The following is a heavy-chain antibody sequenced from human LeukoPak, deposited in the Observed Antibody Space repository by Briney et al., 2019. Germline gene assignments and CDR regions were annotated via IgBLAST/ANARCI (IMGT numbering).Heavy chain of an antibody. CDR1: GGTFSSYA. J-gene: IGHJ6*02. CDR2: IIPIFGTA. CDR3: ARTDDYDILTGYPRLYYYFGMDV. V-gene: IGHV1-69*01. D-gene: IGHD3-9*01. Sequence: ASVTLSCKASGGTFSSYAISWVRQAPGQGLEWMGGIIPIFGTANYAQKFQGRVTITADEPTSTAYMELSSLRSEDTAVYYCARTDDYDILTGYPRLYYYFGMDVWGQGTTV.